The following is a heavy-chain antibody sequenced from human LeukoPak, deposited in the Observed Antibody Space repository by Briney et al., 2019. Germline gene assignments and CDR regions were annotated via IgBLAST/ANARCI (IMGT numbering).Heavy chain of an antibody. CDR1: GLKFRGNG. CDR3: ARDQGTSVTAMVGGHFDY. CDR2: IWHEGSKR. V-gene: IGHV3-33*01. J-gene: IGHJ4*02. Sequence: PGSSLTLSCAASGLKFRGNGMLWVRQAPGKGLAWVAIIWHEGSKRYYADSVKSTFTISRDNSKNTPFLQMSSLTAEDTAVYYCARDQGTSVTAMVGGHFDYCGPGTLVTVSS. D-gene: IGHD4-17*01.